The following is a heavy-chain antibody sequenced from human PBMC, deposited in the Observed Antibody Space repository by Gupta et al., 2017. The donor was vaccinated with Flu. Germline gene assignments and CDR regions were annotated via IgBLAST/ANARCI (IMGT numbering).Heavy chain of an antibody. J-gene: IGHJ4*02. CDR2: ISYDGSKK. D-gene: IGHD4-11*01. V-gene: IGHV3-30*18. CDR1: GFIFSNYG. Sequence: QVQLVESGGGVVQPGRSLRLSCAVSGFIFSNYGMHWVRQAPGKGLEWVAVISYDGSKKDYADSVKGRFTISRDNAKNTLYLQVNSLRSEDTAVYYCAKGQYRNYGSLDYWGQGTLVTVAS. CDR3: AKGQYRNYGSLDY.